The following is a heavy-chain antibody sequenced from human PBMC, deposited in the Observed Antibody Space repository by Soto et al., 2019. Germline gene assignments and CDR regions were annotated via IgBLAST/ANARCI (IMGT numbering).Heavy chain of an antibody. CDR2: VYYSGNT. V-gene: IGHV4-59*01. J-gene: IGHJ6*03. D-gene: IGHD1-1*01. CDR1: GGSISPYY. CDR3: PRKGAEPSYAHTYTGA. Sequence: SETLSLTCTVSGGSISPYYWSWIRQPPGKGLEWIGYVYYSGNTNYNPSLESRFTISVDTSSNRFSLNSTSATPADTAQYYSPRKGAEPSYAHTYTGARGRGT.